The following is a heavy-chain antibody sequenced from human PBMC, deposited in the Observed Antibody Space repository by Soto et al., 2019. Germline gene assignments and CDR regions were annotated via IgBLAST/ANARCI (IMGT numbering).Heavy chain of an antibody. CDR1: GYIFINYY. Sequence: ASVKVSCKASGYIFINYYIHWVRQAPGQRLEWIGRINPNDGSTNYAQKFQDRLTMARDTSTSTAYMDLSSLTSDDTAIYYCARGAASGWPFDSWGLGTLVTVSS. CDR3: ARGAASGWPFDS. CDR2: INPNDGST. J-gene: IGHJ4*01. D-gene: IGHD6-19*01. V-gene: IGHV1-46*01.